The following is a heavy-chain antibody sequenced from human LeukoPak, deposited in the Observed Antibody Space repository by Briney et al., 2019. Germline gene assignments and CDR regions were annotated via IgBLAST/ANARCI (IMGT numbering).Heavy chain of an antibody. V-gene: IGHV4-4*07. J-gene: IGHJ6*03. CDR2: IYSSGST. CDR1: GGSISSYY. CDR3: ARERYSSGWTVYYYYYMDV. D-gene: IGHD6-19*01. Sequence: SETLSLTCTVSGGSISSYYWSWIRQPAGKGLEWIGRIYSSGSTDYNPSLKSRVTILVDKSKNQFSLKLSSVTAADTAVYYCARERYSSGWTVYYYYYMDVWGKGTTVTISS.